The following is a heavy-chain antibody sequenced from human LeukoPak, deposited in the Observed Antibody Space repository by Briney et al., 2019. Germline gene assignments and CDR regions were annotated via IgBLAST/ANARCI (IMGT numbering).Heavy chain of an antibody. Sequence: PSETLSLTCAVYGGSFSGYYWSWIRQPPGKGLEWIGEINHSGSTNYNPSLKSRVTISVGTSKNQFSLKLSSVTAADTAVYYCARGGIAAAGLTCAFDIWGQGTMVTVSS. CDR1: GGSFSGYY. J-gene: IGHJ3*02. CDR2: INHSGST. D-gene: IGHD6-13*01. CDR3: ARGGIAAAGLTCAFDI. V-gene: IGHV4-34*01.